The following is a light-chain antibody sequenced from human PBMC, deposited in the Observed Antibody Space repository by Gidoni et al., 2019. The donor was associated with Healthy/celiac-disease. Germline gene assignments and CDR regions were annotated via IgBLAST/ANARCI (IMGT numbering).Light chain of an antibody. V-gene: IGKV3-20*01. CDR1: QSVSSSY. CDR3: QQYGGSPVT. CDR2: GAS. J-gene: IGKJ2*01. Sequence: NVMTQSPGTLSLSPGERATLSCRASQSVSSSYLAWYQQKPGQAPRLLIYGASRRATGIPDRFSGSGSGTDFTLTISRLEPEDVAVYYCQQYGGSPVTFGQXTKLEIK.